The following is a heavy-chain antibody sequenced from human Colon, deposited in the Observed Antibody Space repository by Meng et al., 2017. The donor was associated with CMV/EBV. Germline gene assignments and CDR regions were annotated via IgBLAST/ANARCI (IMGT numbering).Heavy chain of an antibody. Sequence: GGSLRLSCAASGFTFSNYWMSWVRQTPGKGLEWVANIKQDGTEKYYVDSVKGRFTISRDNAKNSLYLQMNSLRAEDTAVYYCASHITIFGVPYPNSWFDPWGQGTLVTVSS. CDR2: IKQDGTEK. D-gene: IGHD3-3*01. CDR1: GFTFSNYW. J-gene: IGHJ5*02. CDR3: ASHITIFGVPYPNSWFDP. V-gene: IGHV3-7*01.